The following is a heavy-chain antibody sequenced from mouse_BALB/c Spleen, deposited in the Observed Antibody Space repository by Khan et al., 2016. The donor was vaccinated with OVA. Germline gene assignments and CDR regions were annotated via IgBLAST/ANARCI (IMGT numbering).Heavy chain of an antibody. CDR2: IYPGNSDT. D-gene: IGHD1-1*01. Sequence: VQLQQSGTVLARPGASVKMSCKASGYSFTSYWMHWVKQRPGQGLEWIGGIYPGNSDTSYNQKFKDKAKLTAVTSASTAFMELSSLTNEDSAVYDCTRSSYYGSSWYFDVWGAGTTVTVSS. CDR3: TRSSYYGSSWYFDV. CDR1: GYSFTSYW. J-gene: IGHJ1*01. V-gene: IGHV1-5*01.